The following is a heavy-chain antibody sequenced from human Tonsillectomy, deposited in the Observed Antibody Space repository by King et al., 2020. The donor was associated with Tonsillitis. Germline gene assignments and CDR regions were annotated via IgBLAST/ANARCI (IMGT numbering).Heavy chain of an antibody. CDR1: GFTFSSYA. CDR2: ISGSATNT. J-gene: IGHJ6*03. D-gene: IGHD1-26*01. CDR3: AKEAGEWDTYYSYYYMDV. V-gene: IGHV3-23*04. Sequence: VQLVESGGGLVQPGGSLRLSCAASGFTFSSYAMTWVRQAPGKGLEWVSGISGSATNTYYADSVKGRFTISRDKSTNTLYLRMNNLRAEDTALYYCAKEAGEWDTYYSYYYMDVWGKGTTVTVSS.